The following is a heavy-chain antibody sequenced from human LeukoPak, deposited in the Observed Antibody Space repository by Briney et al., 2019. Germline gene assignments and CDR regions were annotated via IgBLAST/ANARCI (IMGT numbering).Heavy chain of an antibody. V-gene: IGHV3-11*04. CDR1: GFTFSDYY. D-gene: IGHD3-22*01. Sequence: PGGSLRLSCAASGFTFSDYYMSWIRQAPGKGLEWVSYISSSGSTIYYADSVKGRFTISRDNAKNSLYLQMNSLRAEDTAVYYCAIDSSGYSQDAFDIWGQGTMVTVSS. CDR3: AIDSSGYSQDAFDI. CDR2: ISSSGSTI. J-gene: IGHJ3*02.